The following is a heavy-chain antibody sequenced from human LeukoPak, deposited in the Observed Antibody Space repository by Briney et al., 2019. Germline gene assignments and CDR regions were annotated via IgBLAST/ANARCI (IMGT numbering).Heavy chain of an antibody. CDR3: ARGDTGTPFDY. CDR2: IIPIFGTA. V-gene: IGHV1-69*01. CDR1: GGTFTIYA. D-gene: IGHD5-18*01. Sequence: ASVTVSCTASGGTFTIYAINWVRQGPGQGLEWMGGIIPIFGTANYAQKFQSRVTITADETTSIAYMELSSLRSEDTAVYYCARGDTGTPFDYWGQGTLVTVSS. J-gene: IGHJ4*02.